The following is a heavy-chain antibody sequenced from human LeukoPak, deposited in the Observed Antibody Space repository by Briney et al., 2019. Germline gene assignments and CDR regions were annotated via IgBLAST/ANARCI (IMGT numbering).Heavy chain of an antibody. V-gene: IGHV1-2*02. Sequence: ASVKVSCTASGYTFTGYYMHWVRQAPGQGLEWMGWINPNSGGTNYAQKFQGRVTMTRDTSISTAYMELSSLRSEDTAVYYCATMVRGVSLDYWGQGTLVTVSS. J-gene: IGHJ4*02. CDR1: GYTFTGYY. D-gene: IGHD3-10*01. CDR3: ATMVRGVSLDY. CDR2: INPNSGGT.